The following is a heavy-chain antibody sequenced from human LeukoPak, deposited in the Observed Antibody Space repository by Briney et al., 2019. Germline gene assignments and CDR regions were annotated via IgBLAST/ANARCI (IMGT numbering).Heavy chain of an antibody. CDR2: INHSGST. CDR3: ARSWFSTGPADY. D-gene: IGHD6-13*01. CDR1: GGSFSGYY. V-gene: IGHV4-34*01. Sequence: SETLSLTCAVYGGSFSGYYWSWIRQPPGKGLEWIGEINHSGSTNYNPSLKSRVTISVDTSKNQFSLKLSSVTAADTAVYYCARSWFSTGPADYWGQGTLVTVSS. J-gene: IGHJ4*02.